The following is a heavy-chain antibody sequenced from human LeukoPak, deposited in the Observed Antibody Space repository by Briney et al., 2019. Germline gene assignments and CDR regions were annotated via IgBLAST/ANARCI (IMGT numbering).Heavy chain of an antibody. J-gene: IGHJ4*02. V-gene: IGHV3-23*01. CDR3: ARDLITMIVVDPPGGFDY. CDR2: ISGSGGST. Sequence: GGSLRLSCAASGFTLSSYAMSWVRQAPGKGLEWVSAISGSGGSTYYADSVKGRLTISRDNAKNSLYLQMNSLRDEDTAVYYCARDLITMIVVDPPGGFDYWGQGTLVTVSS. D-gene: IGHD3-22*01. CDR1: GFTLSSYA.